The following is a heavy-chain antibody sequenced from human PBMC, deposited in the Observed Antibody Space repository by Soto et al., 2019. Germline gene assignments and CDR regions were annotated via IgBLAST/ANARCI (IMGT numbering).Heavy chain of an antibody. V-gene: IGHV4-39*01. D-gene: IGHD2-21*02. CDR1: GGSTSDKSYF. CDR3: ARQRLLRLKPDFDI. CDR2: MYYSGSS. Sequence: SETLSLTCSVSGGSTSDKSYFWGWVRQSPGKGLEWIGSMYYSGSSYYNPSLKSRVAISVDTSKNQFSLKLRSVTAADTAVYFCARQRLLRLKPDFDIWGQGTLVTVSS. J-gene: IGHJ4*02.